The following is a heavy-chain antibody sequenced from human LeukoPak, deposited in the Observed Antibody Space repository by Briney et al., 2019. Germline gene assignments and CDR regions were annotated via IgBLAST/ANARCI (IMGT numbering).Heavy chain of an antibody. CDR2: ISGSGGST. D-gene: IGHD3-22*01. CDR3: AKEEYYYDSSGYLFDY. V-gene: IGHV3-23*01. Sequence: GGPLRLSCAASGFTFSSYAMSWVRQAPGKGLEWVSAISGSGGSTYYADSVKGRFTISRDNSKNTLYLQMNSLRAEDTAVYYCAKEEYYYDSSGYLFDYWGQGTLVTVSS. CDR1: GFTFSSYA. J-gene: IGHJ4*02.